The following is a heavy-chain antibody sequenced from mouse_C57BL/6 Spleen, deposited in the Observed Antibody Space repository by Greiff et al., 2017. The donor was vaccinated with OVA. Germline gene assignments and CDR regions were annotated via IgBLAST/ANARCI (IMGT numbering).Heavy chain of an antibody. CDR1: GYTFTSYW. CDR3: ARGDYYGSSYDYYAMDY. J-gene: IGHJ4*01. D-gene: IGHD1-1*01. Sequence: QVQLQQPGAELVKPGASVKLSCKASGYTFTSYWMQWVKQRPGQGLEWIGEIDPSDSYTNYTPKFKGKATLTVDTSSRTAYMQLSSLTSEDSAVYYCARGDYYGSSYDYYAMDYWGQGTSVTVSS. CDR2: IDPSDSYT. V-gene: IGHV1-50*01.